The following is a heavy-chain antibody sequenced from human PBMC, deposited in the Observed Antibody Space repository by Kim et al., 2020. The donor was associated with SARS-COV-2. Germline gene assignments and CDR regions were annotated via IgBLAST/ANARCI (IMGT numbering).Heavy chain of an antibody. D-gene: IGHD5-18*01. CDR2: IYGGGTA. CDR1: GLSVNKDY. J-gene: IGHJ6*02. V-gene: IGHV3-53*01. CDR3: GRDPGYRNGMDV. Sequence: GGSLRLSCAASGLSVNKDYMSWVRQPPGKALEWVSTIYGGGTAFYTDAVKGRFTISRDNSGNTVYLQMNGLRDDDTAVYYCGRDPGYRNGMDVWGQGIT.